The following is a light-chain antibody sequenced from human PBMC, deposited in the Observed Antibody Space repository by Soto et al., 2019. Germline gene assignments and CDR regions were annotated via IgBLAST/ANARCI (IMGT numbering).Light chain of an antibody. CDR3: QKSVPRLT. CDR1: QGISNY. V-gene: IGKV1-27*01. CDR2: AAS. J-gene: IGKJ4*01. Sequence: DIQMTQSPSSLSASVGDRVTITCRASQGISNYLAWYQQKPGKVPKLLIYAASTLQSGVPSRLSGSGSGTDFTLTISSLQPEDVATYYCQKSVPRLTFGGGTKVEIK.